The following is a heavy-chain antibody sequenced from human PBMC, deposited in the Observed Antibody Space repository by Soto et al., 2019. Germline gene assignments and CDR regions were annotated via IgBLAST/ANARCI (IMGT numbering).Heavy chain of an antibody. Sequence: QVPLVQSGAEVKKPGASVKVSCKASGYTFTSYGITWVRQAPGQGLEWMGGISAYNGNTNHAQKLQGRVTMTPATSTSRAYMALMSLRSDDTAVYYFARERAYDYRIDYWGQGTLVTVSS. CDR3: ARERAYDYRIDY. D-gene: IGHD4-17*01. J-gene: IGHJ4*02. CDR2: ISAYNGNT. V-gene: IGHV1-18*01. CDR1: GYTFTSYG.